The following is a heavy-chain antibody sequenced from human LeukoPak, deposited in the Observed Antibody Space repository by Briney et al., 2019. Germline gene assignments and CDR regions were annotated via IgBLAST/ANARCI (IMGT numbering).Heavy chain of an antibody. CDR1: ELTLSDHY. CDR3: AKAAVYALAAPAHFDY. J-gene: IGHJ4*02. CDR2: SRNKANSHTT. V-gene: IGHV3-72*01. D-gene: IGHD2-8*01. Sequence: GGSLRLSCAASELTLSDHYMDWVRQAPGKGLEWIGRSRNKANSHTTEYAASVKGRFTVSRDDSKNSLYLRMNSLITEDTAVYYCAKAAVYALAAPAHFDYWGQGTLVTVSS.